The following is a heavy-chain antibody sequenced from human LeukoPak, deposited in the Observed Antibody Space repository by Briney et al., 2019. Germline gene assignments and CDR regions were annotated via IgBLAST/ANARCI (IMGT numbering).Heavy chain of an antibody. CDR1: GFTFSSYS. CDR3: AREQRAAAGTVDY. Sequence: PGGSLRLSCAASGFTFSSYSMNWVRQAPGKGLEWVSSISSSSSYIYYADSVKGRFTISRDNAKNSLYLQMNSLRAEDTAVYYCAREQRAAAGTVDYWGQGTLVTVSS. J-gene: IGHJ4*02. V-gene: IGHV3-21*01. D-gene: IGHD6-13*01. CDR2: ISSSSSYI.